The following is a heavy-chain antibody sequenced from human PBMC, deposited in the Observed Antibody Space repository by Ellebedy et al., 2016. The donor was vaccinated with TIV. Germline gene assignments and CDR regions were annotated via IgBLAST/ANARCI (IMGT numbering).Heavy chain of an antibody. D-gene: IGHD3-10*01. CDR1: GGSMNNDC. CDR2: VCHSGSP. V-gene: IGHV4-59*01. CDR3: ARDNYGSLDY. J-gene: IGHJ4*02. Sequence: SETLSLTXTVAGGSMNNDCWSWIRQPPGKGLEWVGYVCHSGSPNNNPSLKSRLTMSLDTSKNQFSLKLSSVTAADTAVYYCARDNYGSLDYWGQGILVNVSS.